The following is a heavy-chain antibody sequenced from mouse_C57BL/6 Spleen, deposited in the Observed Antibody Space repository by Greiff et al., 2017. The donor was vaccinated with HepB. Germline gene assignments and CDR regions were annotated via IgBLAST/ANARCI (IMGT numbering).Heavy chain of an antibody. CDR3: ARRGEGMDY. Sequence: EVQLQQSGPELVKPGASVKISCKASGYTFTDYYMNWVKQSHGKSLEWIGDINPNNGGTSYNQKFKGKATLTVDKSSSTAYMELRSLTSEDSAVYYCARRGEGMDYWGQGTSVTVSS. J-gene: IGHJ4*01. CDR1: GYTFTDYY. CDR2: INPNNGGT. V-gene: IGHV1-26*01.